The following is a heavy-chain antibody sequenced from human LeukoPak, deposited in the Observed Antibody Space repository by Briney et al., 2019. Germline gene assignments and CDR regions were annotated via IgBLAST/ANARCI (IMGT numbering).Heavy chain of an antibody. CDR3: ARLIPGTTGLRKNYFDY. D-gene: IGHD1-20*01. CDR1: GDSISSSY. V-gene: IGHV4-4*09. CDR2: ISASGNT. J-gene: IGHJ4*02. Sequence: PSETLSLTCTVSGDSISSSYWNWIRQTPWKGLEWIGYISASGNTNYNPSLKSRIIISVDMSKNQFSLKLSSVTAADTAVYYCARLIPGTTGLRKNYFDYWGQGTLVTVSS.